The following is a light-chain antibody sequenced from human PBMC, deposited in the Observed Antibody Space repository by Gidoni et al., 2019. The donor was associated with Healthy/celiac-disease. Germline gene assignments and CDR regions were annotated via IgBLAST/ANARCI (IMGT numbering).Light chain of an antibody. Sequence: EIVMTQSPATLSVSPGERATLSCMASQSVSSNLAWYQQKPGQAPRLLIYGASTRATGIQARFSGSGSGTEFTLTISSLQSEDFAVYYCQQYNNWPRTFGQGTKVEIK. J-gene: IGKJ1*01. CDR3: QQYNNWPRT. CDR2: GAS. CDR1: QSVSSN. V-gene: IGKV3-15*01.